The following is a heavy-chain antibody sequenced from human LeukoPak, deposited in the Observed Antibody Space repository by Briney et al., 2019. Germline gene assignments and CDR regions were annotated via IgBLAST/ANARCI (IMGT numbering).Heavy chain of an antibody. CDR3: AASSGVTLGRF. Sequence: SETLSLTCTVSGGSISSYYWNWIRQPPGKGLEWIGYVSYNGNTNYNPSLKSRVTMSVDTSMNQVSLKVTSLTAADTAVYYCAASSGVTLGRFWGQGALVTVSS. J-gene: IGHJ4*02. V-gene: IGHV4-59*03. CDR1: GGSISSYY. CDR2: VSYNGNT. D-gene: IGHD3-16*01.